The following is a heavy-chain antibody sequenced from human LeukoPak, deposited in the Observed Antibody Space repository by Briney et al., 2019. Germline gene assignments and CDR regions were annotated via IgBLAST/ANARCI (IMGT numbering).Heavy chain of an antibody. CDR2: INHSGST. V-gene: IGHV4-34*01. D-gene: IGHD1-1*01. Sequence: SETLSLTCAVYGGSFSGYYWSWIRQPPGKGLEWIGEINHSGSTNYNPSLKSRVTISVDTSKNQFSLKLSSVTAADTAVYYCARVVERYYYYYMDVWGKGTTVTVSS. J-gene: IGHJ6*03. CDR3: ARVVERYYYYYMDV. CDR1: GGSFSGYY.